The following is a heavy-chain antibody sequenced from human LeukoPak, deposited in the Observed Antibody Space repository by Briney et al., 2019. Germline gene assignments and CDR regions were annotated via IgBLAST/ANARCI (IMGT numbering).Heavy chain of an antibody. V-gene: IGHV4-59*01. CDR1: GGSISSYY. D-gene: IGHD5-24*01. Sequence: SETLSLTCTVSGGSISSYYWSWIRQSPGKGLEWIGYIYYSGSTNYSPSLKSRVTISVDSSKDQFSLKLSSVTAADTAVYYCAREGRDGYKFDYWGQGTLVTVSS. CDR2: IYYSGST. CDR3: AREGRDGYKFDY. J-gene: IGHJ4*02.